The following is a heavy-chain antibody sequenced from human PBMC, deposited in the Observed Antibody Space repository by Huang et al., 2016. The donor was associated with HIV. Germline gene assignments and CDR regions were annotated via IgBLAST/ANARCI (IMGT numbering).Heavy chain of an antibody. J-gene: IGHJ4*02. CDR2: ISPSSSFI. V-gene: IGHV3-21*01. D-gene: IGHD6-13*01. CDR3: ARDRGQQLSPFDS. Sequence: EVQLVESGGGLVKPGVSLRLSCAASGFSLDSYNMYWVRQTPGKGRQWVSSISPSSSFIDYAESVKGGFSISRDSAKNSLYLQMNNLRGEDTAVYYCARDRGQQLSPFDSWGQGTLVTVSS. CDR1: GFSLDSYN.